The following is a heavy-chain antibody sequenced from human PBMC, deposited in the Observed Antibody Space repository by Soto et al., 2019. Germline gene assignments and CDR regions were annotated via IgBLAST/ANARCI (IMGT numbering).Heavy chain of an antibody. Sequence: QVQLVQSGAEVKKPGSSVKVSCKASGGTFSNYAVTWVRQAPGQGLEWMGGIIPIFGRANYAQKFQDRVTITADDSTSTVYMDLNSLRSEDTAVYYCARSGPHGIASYFYALDVWGQGTTVIVSS. CDR1: GGTFSNYA. D-gene: IGHD5-12*01. CDR3: ARSGPHGIASYFYALDV. CDR2: IIPIFGRA. V-gene: IGHV1-69*12. J-gene: IGHJ6*02.